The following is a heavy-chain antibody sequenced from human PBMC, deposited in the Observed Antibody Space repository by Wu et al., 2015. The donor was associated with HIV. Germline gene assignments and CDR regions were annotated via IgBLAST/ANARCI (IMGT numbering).Heavy chain of an antibody. CDR2: MNPNSGNT. CDR3: ARGRMLGTYYFDY. D-gene: IGHD1-1*01. V-gene: IGHV1-8*01. Sequence: QVQLVQSGAEVKKPGASVKVSCRPAGYTFTSYDINWVRQAAGQGLEWMGWMNPNSGNTGYAQNFQGRFKMTRNTSISTAYMELSSLRSEDTAVYFCARGRMLGTYYFDYWGQGTLVTVPS. CDR1: GYTFTSYD. J-gene: IGHJ4*02.